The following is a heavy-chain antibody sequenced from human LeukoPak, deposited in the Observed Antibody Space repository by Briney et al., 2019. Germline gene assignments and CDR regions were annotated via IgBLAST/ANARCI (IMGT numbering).Heavy chain of an antibody. CDR3: ARSKYDFFYYYYYMDV. D-gene: IGHD3-3*01. Sequence: SETLSLTCTVSGGSISSSSYYWGWIRQPPGKGLEWIGNIYYSGSTYYNPSLKSRVTISVDTSKNQLSLKLSSVTAADTAVYYCARSKYDFFYYYYYMDVWGKGATVTISS. V-gene: IGHV4-39*07. CDR2: IYYSGST. J-gene: IGHJ6*03. CDR1: GGSISSSSYY.